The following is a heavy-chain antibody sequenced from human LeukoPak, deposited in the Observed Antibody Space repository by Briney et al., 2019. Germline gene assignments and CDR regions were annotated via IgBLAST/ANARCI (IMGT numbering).Heavy chain of an antibody. CDR3: ARHTVTPLGDAFDI. D-gene: IGHD4-17*01. J-gene: IGHJ3*02. CDR1: GGSISSHY. Sequence: SETLSLTCTVSGGSISSHYWSWIRQPPGKGLEWIGYIYYSGSTNYNPSLKSRVTISVDTSKNQFSLKLSSVTAADTAVYYCARHTVTPLGDAFDIWGQGAMVTVSS. CDR2: IYYSGST. V-gene: IGHV4-59*11.